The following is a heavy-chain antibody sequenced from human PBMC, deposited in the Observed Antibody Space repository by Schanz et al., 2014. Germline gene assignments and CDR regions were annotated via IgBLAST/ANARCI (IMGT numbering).Heavy chain of an antibody. CDR1: GYSFTEYF. D-gene: IGHD4-4*01. Sequence: QVQLVQSGPAVKKPGASMKVSCLASGYSFTEYFLHWVRQAPGQGFEWMGWINPLSGATDYAPTFPGRVSMTRDTGNSTAYMEVTRLVSSDTAVYYCARRGPNCSNNACYHGWFDPWGQGTLVTVSS. CDR3: ARRGPNCSNNACYHGWFDP. V-gene: IGHV1-2*02. J-gene: IGHJ5*02. CDR2: INPLSGAT.